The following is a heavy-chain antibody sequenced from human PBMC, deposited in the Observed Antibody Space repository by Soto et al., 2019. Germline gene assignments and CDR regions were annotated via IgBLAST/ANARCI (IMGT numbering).Heavy chain of an antibody. Sequence: QVQLVESGGGVVQPGRSLRLSCAASGFTFSSYGMHWVRQAPGKGLEWVAVIWYDGSNKYYADSVKGRFTISRDNSKNTLYLQMNSRRAEDTAVYYCARGRRYCSGGSCYRAEYFQHWGQGTLVTVSS. CDR3: ARGRRYCSGGSCYRAEYFQH. J-gene: IGHJ1*01. V-gene: IGHV3-33*01. CDR2: IWYDGSNK. CDR1: GFTFSSYG. D-gene: IGHD2-15*01.